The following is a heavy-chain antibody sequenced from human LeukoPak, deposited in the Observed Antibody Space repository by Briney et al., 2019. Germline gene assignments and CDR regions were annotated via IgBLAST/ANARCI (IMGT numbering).Heavy chain of an antibody. CDR1: GFDFSSNW. V-gene: IGHV3-74*01. CDR2: IKGDGIST. CDR3: AKDHYWSIDY. Sequence: GGPLRLSCAASGFDFSSNWMHWVRHAPGQGLVWVSRIKGDGISTNYADSVKGRFTISRDIAKNTLYLQMNSLRAEDTGVYYCAKDHYWSIDYWGRGTLVTVSS. J-gene: IGHJ4*02. D-gene: IGHD3-3*01.